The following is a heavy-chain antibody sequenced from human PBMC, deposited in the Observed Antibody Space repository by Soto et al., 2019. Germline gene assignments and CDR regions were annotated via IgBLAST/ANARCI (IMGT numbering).Heavy chain of an antibody. Sequence: PGGSLRLSCAASGFTFSGYGMHWVRQAPGKGLEWVAVIWYDGSNKYYADSVKGRFTISRDNSKNTLYLQMNSLRAEDTAVYYCARDLYYGSGGGPLSWFDPWGQGTLVTVSS. D-gene: IGHD3-10*01. CDR2: IWYDGSNK. J-gene: IGHJ5*02. V-gene: IGHV3-33*01. CDR1: GFTFSGYG. CDR3: ARDLYYGSGGGPLSWFDP.